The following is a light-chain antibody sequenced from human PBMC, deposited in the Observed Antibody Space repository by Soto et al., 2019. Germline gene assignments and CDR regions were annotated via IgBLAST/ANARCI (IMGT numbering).Light chain of an antibody. J-gene: IGKJ4*01. CDR2: GAS. CDR3: QQYCSSLGVT. Sequence: EIVFSQSPGALSLSPGERATLSCRASQSVSSSYLAWYQQKPGQAPRLLIYGASSRATGIPDRFSGSGSGTVFTLTISRLDPAHFALYYFQQYCSSLGVTGAGEIKVDIQ. V-gene: IGKV3-20*01. CDR1: QSVSSSY.